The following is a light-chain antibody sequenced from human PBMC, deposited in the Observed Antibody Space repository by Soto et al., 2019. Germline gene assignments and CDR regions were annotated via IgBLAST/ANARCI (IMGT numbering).Light chain of an antibody. V-gene: IGLV2-14*01. Sequence: QSALTQPASVSGSPGQSITISCTGTSSDVGGYNYVSWYQQHPGKAPKLMIYEVSNRPSGVSNRFSDSKSGNTASLTISGLQAEDEADYYCSSYVGNDIGVFGGGTKLTVL. CDR2: EVS. CDR3: SSYVGNDIGV. J-gene: IGLJ3*02. CDR1: SSDVGGYNY.